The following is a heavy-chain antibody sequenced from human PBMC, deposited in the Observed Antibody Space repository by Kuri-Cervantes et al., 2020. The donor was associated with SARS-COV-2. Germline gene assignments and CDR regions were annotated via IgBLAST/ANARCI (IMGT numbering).Heavy chain of an antibody. CDR3: ARGESPTTYYYDSNYYFDY. J-gene: IGHJ4*02. Sequence: SVKVSCKASGGTFSSYAISWARQAPGRGLEWMGGIIPIFGTANYAQKFQGRVTITADESTSTAYMELSSLRSEDTAVYYCARGESPTTYYYDSNYYFDYWGQGTLVTVSS. V-gene: IGHV1-69*13. D-gene: IGHD3-22*01. CDR1: GGTFSSYA. CDR2: IIPIFGTA.